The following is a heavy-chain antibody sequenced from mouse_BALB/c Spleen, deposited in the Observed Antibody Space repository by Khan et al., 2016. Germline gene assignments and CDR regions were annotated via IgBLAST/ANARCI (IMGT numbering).Heavy chain of an antibody. D-gene: IGHD1-1*01. J-gene: IGHJ4*01. V-gene: IGHV3-2*02. Sequence: EVQLQESGPGLVKPSQSLSLTCTVTDYSITSDYAWNWIRQFPGNRLEWMGYISYSGSTSYNPSLKSRISITREPSKNQFFLQLNSVTSEDTATYYCARSDYGDKDAMDYWGQGTSVTVSS. CDR3: ARSDYGDKDAMDY. CDR1: DYSITSDYA. CDR2: ISYSGST.